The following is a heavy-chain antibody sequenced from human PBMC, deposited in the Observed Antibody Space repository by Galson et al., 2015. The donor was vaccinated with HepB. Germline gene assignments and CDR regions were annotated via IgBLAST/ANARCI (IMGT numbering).Heavy chain of an antibody. CDR2: ISSNGYMI. D-gene: IGHD3-10*01. V-gene: IGHV3-48*03. J-gene: IGHJ4*02. Sequence: SLRLSCAASGFTFGAYEMNWVRQAPGKGLEWISYISSNGYMIYYAESVKGRFTVSRDNARDSLYLQMNSLRVEDTAVYYCVRDDALWSWYHDSWGQGILVTVSS. CDR1: GFTFGAYE. CDR3: VRDDALWSWYHDS.